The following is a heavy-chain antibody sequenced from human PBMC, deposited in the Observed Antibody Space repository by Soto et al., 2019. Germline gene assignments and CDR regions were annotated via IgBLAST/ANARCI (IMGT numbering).Heavy chain of an antibody. CDR3: ARHGPLTNNWNQLNY. Sequence: QLQLQESGRGLVTPSETLSLTRTVSGCSITRRPYHWPRVRPPPGQGLQWIGSIYYNGNTFYNPSLKSRVTISIDTSKSQFSLGLSSVTASDTAVYYCARHGPLTNNWNQLNYWGQGTLVTVSS. CDR1: GCSITRRPYH. J-gene: IGHJ4*02. D-gene: IGHD1-1*01. CDR2: IYYNGNT. V-gene: IGHV4-39*01.